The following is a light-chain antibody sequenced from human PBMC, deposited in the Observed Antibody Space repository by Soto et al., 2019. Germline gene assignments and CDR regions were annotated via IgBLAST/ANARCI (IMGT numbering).Light chain of an antibody. Sequence: EIVLAQSPGSLSLSPGEIAALSFRASQNVDTKYLAWYQFKPGQAPRLLIDGASNTATGIQDRFSGSGSGTEFTLTIRRLEPEDFAVYYCKQYGSSGTCGQGTKVDI. CDR3: KQYGSSGT. CDR2: GAS. J-gene: IGKJ1*01. V-gene: IGKV3-20*01. CDR1: QNVDTKY.